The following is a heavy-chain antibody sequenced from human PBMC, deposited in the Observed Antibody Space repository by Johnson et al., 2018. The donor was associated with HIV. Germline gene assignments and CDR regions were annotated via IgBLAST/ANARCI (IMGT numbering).Heavy chain of an antibody. Sequence: VESGGGVVQPGRSLRLSCAASGVTFSDYYMSWIRQAPGKGLEWISYISSGGSTKYYADSVKGRFTISRDNAKNSLYLQMNSLRAEDTAVYYCARGRPSGSDYAFDIWGQGTTVTVSS. D-gene: IGHD5-12*01. V-gene: IGHV3-11*04. CDR3: ARGRPSGSDYAFDI. CDR2: ISSGGSTK. J-gene: IGHJ3*02. CDR1: GVTFSDYY.